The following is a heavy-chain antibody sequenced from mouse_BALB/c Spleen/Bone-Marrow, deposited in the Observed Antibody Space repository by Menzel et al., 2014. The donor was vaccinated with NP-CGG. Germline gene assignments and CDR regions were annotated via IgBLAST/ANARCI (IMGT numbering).Heavy chain of an antibody. CDR2: INPESSTV. Sequence: EVKLMESGGGLVQPGGSLKLSCTASGFDFSRYWMSWVRQAPGKGLQWIGEINPESSTVNYTPSLKDKFIISRDNAKNALYLQVSKVRSEDTAFYYCTRLTYYGLSDYWGQGTTLTVSS. CDR3: TRLTYYGLSDY. J-gene: IGHJ2*01. CDR1: GFDFSRYW. D-gene: IGHD1-2*01. V-gene: IGHV4-1*02.